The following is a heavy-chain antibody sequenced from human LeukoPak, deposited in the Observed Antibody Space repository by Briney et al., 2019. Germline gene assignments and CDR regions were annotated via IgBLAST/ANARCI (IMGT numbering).Heavy chain of an antibody. D-gene: IGHD3-9*01. Sequence: SETLSLTCTVSGGSIGIYYWSWIRQPAGKGLEWIGRIHASGSTDYNPSLKSRLTMSVDTSKNQFSLNLTSVTAADTAVYYCARPAIFEYYFDYWGQGILVTVSS. V-gene: IGHV4-4*07. CDR3: ARPAIFEYYFDY. CDR1: GGSIGIYY. CDR2: IHASGST. J-gene: IGHJ4*02.